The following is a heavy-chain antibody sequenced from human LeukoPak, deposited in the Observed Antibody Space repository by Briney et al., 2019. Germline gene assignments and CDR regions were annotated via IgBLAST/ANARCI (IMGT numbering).Heavy chain of an antibody. V-gene: IGHV1-18*01. J-gene: IGHJ5*02. CDR2: ISAYNGNT. CDR3: ARAVIVVVPAAISSPSWFDP. D-gene: IGHD2-2*02. Sequence: ASVKVSCKASGYTFTSYGISWVRQAPGQGLEWMGWISAYNGNTNYAQKLQGRVTMTTDTSTSTAYMELRSLRSDDTAVYYCARAVIVVVPAAISSPSWFDPWGQGTLVTVSS. CDR1: GYTFTSYG.